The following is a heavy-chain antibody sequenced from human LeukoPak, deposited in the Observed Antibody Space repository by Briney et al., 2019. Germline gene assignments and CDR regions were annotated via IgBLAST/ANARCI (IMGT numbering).Heavy chain of an antibody. D-gene: IGHD3-22*01. V-gene: IGHV4-59*01. CDR3: ASTYYYDSSGYRIPSYWYFDL. Sequence: SETLSLTCTVSGGSISSYYWSWIRQPPGKGLEWIGYIYYSGSTNYNPSLKSRVTISVDTSKNQFSLKLSSVTAADTAVYYCASTYYYDSSGYRIPSYWYFDLWGHGTLVTVSS. CDR2: IYYSGST. J-gene: IGHJ2*01. CDR1: GGSISSYY.